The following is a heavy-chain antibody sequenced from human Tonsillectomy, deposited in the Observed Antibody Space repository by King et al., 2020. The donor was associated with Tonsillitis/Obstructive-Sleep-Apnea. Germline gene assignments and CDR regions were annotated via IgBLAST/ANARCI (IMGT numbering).Heavy chain of an antibody. Sequence: TLKESGPTLVKPTQTLTLTCTFSGFSLSTGGVGVGWIRQPPGKALEWLALIYWDDDKRYSPSLKSRLTIAKDTSKNRVVLTMTNMDPVDTATYYCARGSYDSDAFDIWGQGTMVTVSS. CDR3: ARGSYDSDAFDI. D-gene: IGHD3-10*01. CDR1: GFSLSTGGVG. CDR2: IYWDDDK. J-gene: IGHJ3*02. V-gene: IGHV2-5*02.